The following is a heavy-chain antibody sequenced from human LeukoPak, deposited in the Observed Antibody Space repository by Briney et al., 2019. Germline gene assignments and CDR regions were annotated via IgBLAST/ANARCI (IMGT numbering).Heavy chain of an antibody. Sequence: KAGESLKISCKGSGYSFTSYWIGWVRQMPGKGLQWMGIIYPGDSDTRYSPSFQGQVTISADKSISTAYLQWSSLKASDTAMYYCARRGYSGYDPGASNWFDPWGQGTLVTVSS. V-gene: IGHV5-51*01. CDR3: ARRGYSGYDPGASNWFDP. CDR2: IYPGDSDT. D-gene: IGHD5-12*01. CDR1: GYSFTSYW. J-gene: IGHJ5*02.